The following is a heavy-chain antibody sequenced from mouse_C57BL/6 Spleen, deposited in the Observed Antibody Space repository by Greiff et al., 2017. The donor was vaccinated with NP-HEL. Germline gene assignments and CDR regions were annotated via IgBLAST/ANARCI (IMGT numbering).Heavy chain of an antibody. Sequence: VQLQQPGAELVMPGASVKLSCKASGYTFTSYWMHWVKQRPGQGLEWIGEIDPSDSYTNYNQKFKGKSTLTVDKSSSTAYMQLSSLTSVDSAVYYCARLYYDYDGFAYWGQGTLVTVSA. CDR2: IDPSDSYT. CDR3: ARLYYDYDGFAY. D-gene: IGHD2-4*01. J-gene: IGHJ3*01. V-gene: IGHV1-69*01. CDR1: GYTFTSYW.